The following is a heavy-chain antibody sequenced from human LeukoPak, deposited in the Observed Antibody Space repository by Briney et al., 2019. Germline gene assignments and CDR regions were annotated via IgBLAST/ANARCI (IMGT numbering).Heavy chain of an antibody. Sequence: GGSLRLSCAASGFTFSSYWMSWVRQAPGKGLEWVANIKQDGSEKYYVDSVKGRFTISRDNAKNSLYLQMNSLRAEDTAVYYCARGEWFGETRYIDYWGQGTLVTVSS. CDR2: IKQDGSEK. D-gene: IGHD3-10*01. V-gene: IGHV3-7*01. CDR3: ARGEWFGETRYIDY. CDR1: GFTFSSYW. J-gene: IGHJ4*02.